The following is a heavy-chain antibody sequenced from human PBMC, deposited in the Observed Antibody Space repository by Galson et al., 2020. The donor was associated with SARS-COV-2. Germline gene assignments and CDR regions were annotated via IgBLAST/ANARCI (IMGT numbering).Heavy chain of an antibody. D-gene: IGHD1-26*01. CDR3: ARGLGGIVGATWPDDAFDI. CDR1: GYTFTSYG. CDR2: ISAYNGNT. J-gene: IGHJ3*02. V-gene: IGHV1-18*01. Sequence: ASVKVSCKASGYTFTSYGISWVRQAPGQGLEWMGWISAYNGNTNYAQKLQGRVTMTTDTSTSTAYMELRSLRSDDTAVYYCARGLGGIVGATWPDDAFDIWGQGTMVTVSS.